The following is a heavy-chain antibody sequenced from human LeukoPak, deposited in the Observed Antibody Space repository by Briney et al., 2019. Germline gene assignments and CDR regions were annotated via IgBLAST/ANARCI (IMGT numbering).Heavy chain of an antibody. CDR3: TTIGGVVPAAMVAFDI. J-gene: IGHJ3*02. CDR1: GFTFSNAW. D-gene: IGHD2-2*01. CDR2: IKSKTDGGTT. Sequence: GGSLRLSCAASGFTFSNAWMSWVRQAPGKGLEWVGRIKSKTDGGTTEYAASVKGRFTISRDDSKSIAYLQMNSLKTEDTAVYYCTTIGGVVPAAMVAFDIWGQGTMVTVSS. V-gene: IGHV3-15*01.